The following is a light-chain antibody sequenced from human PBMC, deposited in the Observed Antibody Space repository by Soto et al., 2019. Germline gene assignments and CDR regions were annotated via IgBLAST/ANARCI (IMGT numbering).Light chain of an antibody. CDR3: QQRSIWPLT. CDR1: QSVSSSY. CDR2: GAS. J-gene: IGKJ4*01. V-gene: IGKV3D-20*02. Sequence: EIVLTQSPGTLSLSPGERATLSCRASQSVSSSYLAWYQQKPGQAPRLLIYGASSRATGIPDRFGGSGSGTDFTLTISNLEPEDSAVYYCQQRSIWPLTFGGGTKVDIK.